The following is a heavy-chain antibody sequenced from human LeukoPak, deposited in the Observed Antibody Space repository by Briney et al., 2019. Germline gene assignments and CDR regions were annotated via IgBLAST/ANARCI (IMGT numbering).Heavy chain of an antibody. V-gene: IGHV3-23*01. D-gene: IGHD3-22*01. CDR3: AKDHLPYYYDSSGYRHPSDY. CDR1: GFTCSSYA. Sequence: GGSLRLSCAASGFTCSSYAMSWVRQAPGKGLEWVSAISGSGGSTYYADSVKGRFTISRDNSKNTLYLQMNSLRAGDTAVYYCAKDHLPYYYDSSGYRHPSDYWGQGTLVTVSS. J-gene: IGHJ4*02. CDR2: ISGSGGST.